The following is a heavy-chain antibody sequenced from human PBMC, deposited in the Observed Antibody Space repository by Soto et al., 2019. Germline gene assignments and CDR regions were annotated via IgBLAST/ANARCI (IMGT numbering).Heavy chain of an antibody. CDR1: GYTFTGYG. V-gene: IGHV1-18*01. J-gene: IGHJ4*02. D-gene: IGHD3-10*01. CDR3: ARDAPPFGY. CDR2: INAYNGNT. Sequence: QVQLVQSGAEVKKPGASVKVTFKAYGYTFTGYGISWVRQAPGQGLEWKGWINAYNGNTNYAQKLQGRVTMTTDTSTSTAYMELRSLRSDDTGVYYCARDAPPFGYWGQGTLVTVSS.